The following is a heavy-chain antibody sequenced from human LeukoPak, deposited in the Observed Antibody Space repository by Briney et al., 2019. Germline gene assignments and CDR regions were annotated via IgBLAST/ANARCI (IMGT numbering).Heavy chain of an antibody. Sequence: RGSLTLSCLACVFIFSSYSMNWVRPAPGKGLEWMSYISTSTSTIYYANSVKSRFTITRDNAKKSLNLQMNSLRADDTAVYYCARLDASGLDYWGQGTLVTVSS. J-gene: IGHJ4*02. V-gene: IGHV3-48*01. CDR2: ISTSTSTI. CDR1: VFIFSSYS. D-gene: IGHD6-19*01. CDR3: ARLDASGLDY.